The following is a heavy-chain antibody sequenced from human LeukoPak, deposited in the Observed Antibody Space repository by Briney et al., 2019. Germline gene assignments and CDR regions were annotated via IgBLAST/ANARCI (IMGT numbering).Heavy chain of an antibody. J-gene: IGHJ6*02. CDR2: ISSSGSTI. Sequence: GGSLRLSCAASGFTFSDYYMSWIRQAPGKGLEWVSYISSSGSTIYYADSVKGRFTISRDNAKNSLYLQMNSLRAEDTAVYYCARDSVYGSGSYYYYYYGMDVWGQGTTVTVSS. CDR3: ARDSVYGSGSYYYYYYGMDV. D-gene: IGHD3-10*01. CDR1: GFTFSDYY. V-gene: IGHV3-11*01.